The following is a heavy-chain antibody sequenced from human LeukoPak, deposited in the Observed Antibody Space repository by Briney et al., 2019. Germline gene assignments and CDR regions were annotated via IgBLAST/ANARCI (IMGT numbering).Heavy chain of an antibody. V-gene: IGHV1-2*02. J-gene: IGHJ4*02. Sequence: ASVKVSCKASGYTFTGYYMHWVRQAPGQGLEWMGWINPNSSGTNYAQKFQGRGTMTRDTSISTAYMELSRLRSDDTAVYYCAREMYSSSSVDYWGQGTLVTVSS. D-gene: IGHD6-6*01. CDR2: INPNSSGT. CDR1: GYTFTGYY. CDR3: AREMYSSSSVDY.